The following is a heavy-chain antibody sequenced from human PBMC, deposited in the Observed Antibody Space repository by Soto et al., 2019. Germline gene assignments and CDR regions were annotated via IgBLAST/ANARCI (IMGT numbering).Heavy chain of an antibody. CDR1: GGTFSRSA. Sequence: ASVKVSCKASGGTFSRSAISWVRQAPGQRLEWMGGFVSIFATTDYAQKFQGRLTITADESTSTVYMELRSLTSDDTAIYYCARGCSYDWNHYLQQEDWGPGTLVTVSS. CDR3: ARGCSYDWNHYLQQED. J-gene: IGHJ4*02. V-gene: IGHV1-69*13. CDR2: FVSIFATT. D-gene: IGHD1-20*01.